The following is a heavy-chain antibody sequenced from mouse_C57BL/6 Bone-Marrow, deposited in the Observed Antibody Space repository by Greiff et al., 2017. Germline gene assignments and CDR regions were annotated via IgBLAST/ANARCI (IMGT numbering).Heavy chain of an antibody. CDR2: ITNVGSN. CDR3: ARIPTTVVATGYFDV. CDR1: GYPITSGYY. J-gene: IGHJ1*03. D-gene: IGHD1-1*01. V-gene: IGHV3-6*01. Sequence: VQLKESGPGLVKPSSSLPFTCPVTGYPITSGYYWNWIRQFPGNKLEWMGYITNVGSNNSNPPLKNRTPFTLDTTTTQFSLKLSSVTTEDTATYYGARIPTTVVATGYFDVWGTGTTVTVSS.